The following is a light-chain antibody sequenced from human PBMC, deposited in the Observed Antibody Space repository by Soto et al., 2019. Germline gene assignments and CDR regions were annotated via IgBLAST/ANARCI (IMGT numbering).Light chain of an antibody. V-gene: IGKV4-1*01. CDR3: QQYYSTPTWT. CDR2: WAS. Sequence: DIVMTQSPDSLSVSLCERATINCMSSHIFLFTSNNKNYLAWYQQKPGQPPKLLIYWASTRESGVPDRFSGSGSGTDFTLTISSLQAEDVAVYYCQQYYSTPTWTFGQGTKVDI. CDR1: HIFLFTSNNKNY. J-gene: IGKJ1*01.